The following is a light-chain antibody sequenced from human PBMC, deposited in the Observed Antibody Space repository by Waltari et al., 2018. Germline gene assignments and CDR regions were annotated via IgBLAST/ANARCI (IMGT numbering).Light chain of an antibody. J-gene: IGLJ3*02. V-gene: IGLV4-69*01. CDR3: QTWGTGIRV. CDR1: SGHSSYA. CDR2: LSSDGSD. Sequence: QLVLTQSPSASASLGASVKLTCTLSSGHSSYAIAWHQQQPEKGPRYLMKLSSDGSDRKGDGIPDRFSGSSSGAERYLTISSLQSEDEADYYCQTWGTGIRVFGGGTKLTVL.